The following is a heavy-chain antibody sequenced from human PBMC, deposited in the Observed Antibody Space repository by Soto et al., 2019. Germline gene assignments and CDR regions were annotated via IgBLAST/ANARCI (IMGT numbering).Heavy chain of an antibody. CDR3: ARGGVAARKGRWFDP. D-gene: IGHD6-25*01. CDR2: IHYSGST. CDR1: GGSISGYY. V-gene: IGHV4-59*01. J-gene: IGHJ5*02. Sequence: SETLSLTCTVSGGSISGYYWGWIRQPRGKGLEWIGYIHYSGSTNYNPSLRSRVTISVDTPKNQFSLKVNSMTAADTAIYYCARGGVAARKGRWFDPWGQGTLVTVSS.